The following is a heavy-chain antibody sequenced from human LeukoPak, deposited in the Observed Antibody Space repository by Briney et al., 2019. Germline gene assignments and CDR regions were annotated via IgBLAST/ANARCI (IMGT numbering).Heavy chain of an antibody. J-gene: IGHJ6*02. CDR1: GFTLSSYA. D-gene: IGHD2-2*01. Sequence: PGGSLRLSCAASGFTLSSYAMHWVRQAPGKGLEWVAVISYDGSNKYYADSVKGRFTISRDNSKNTLYLQMNSLRAEDTAVYYCARDLTYCSSTSCLYYYYYYGMDVWGQGTTVTVSS. CDR3: ARDLTYCSSTSCLYYYYYYGMDV. V-gene: IGHV3-30-3*01. CDR2: ISYDGSNK.